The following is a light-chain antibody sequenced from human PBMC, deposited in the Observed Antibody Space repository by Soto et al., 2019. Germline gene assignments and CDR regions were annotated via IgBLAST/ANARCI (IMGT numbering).Light chain of an antibody. CDR2: DTS. J-gene: IGKJ4*01. Sequence: EIVLTQSPATLSLSPGERATLSCRASQSVTKYLAWYQQKPGQAPRLLIYDTSNRATGIPARFSGTGSGTDFTLTISSLESEDSGIYYCQPRYKLLTFGGGTKVEIK. V-gene: IGKV3-11*01. CDR1: QSVTKY. CDR3: QPRYKLLT.